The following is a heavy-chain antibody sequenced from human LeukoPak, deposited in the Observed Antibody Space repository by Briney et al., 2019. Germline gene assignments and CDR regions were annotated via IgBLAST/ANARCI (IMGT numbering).Heavy chain of an antibody. D-gene: IGHD1-20*01. CDR2: ISSSSSTI. J-gene: IGHJ4*02. V-gene: IGHV3-48*01. Sequence: GGSLRLSCAASGFTFSSYSMNWVRQAPGKGLEWVSYISSSSSTIYYADSVKGRFTISRDNAKNSLYLQMNSLRAEDTAVYYCASYNWNYFDYWGQGTLVTVSS. CDR1: GFTFSSYS. CDR3: ASYNWNYFDY.